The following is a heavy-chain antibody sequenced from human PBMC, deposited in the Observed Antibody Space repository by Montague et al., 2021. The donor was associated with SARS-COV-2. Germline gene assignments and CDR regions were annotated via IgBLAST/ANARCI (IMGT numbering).Heavy chain of an antibody. CDR3: ARSPYRTTYLNGMDV. V-gene: IGHV4-61*09. D-gene: IGHD1-14*01. J-gene: IGHJ6*02. CDR1: GDSISSGDYH. Sequence: TLSLTCTVSGDSISSGDYHWSWVLQPAGKGLEWIGYIYTLGSTSYNPSLKSRGTISMDTSKNQLSLKLSSVTAADTAVYFCARSPYRTTYLNGMDVWGQGTPVTVSS. CDR2: IYTLGST.